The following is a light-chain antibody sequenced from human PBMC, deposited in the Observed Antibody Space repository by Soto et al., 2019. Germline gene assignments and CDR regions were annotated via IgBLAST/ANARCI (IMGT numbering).Light chain of an antibody. CDR2: DVS. V-gene: IGLV2-14*01. CDR1: SSDVGGYNY. J-gene: IGLJ1*01. Sequence: QSVLTQPASVSGSPGQSITISCTGTSSDVGGYNYVSWYQQHPGKAPKLMIYDVSNWPSGVSNRFSGSKSGNTASLSISWLQAEDEADYYCSSYTNSSPFVFGTGTKVTVL. CDR3: SSYTNSSPFV.